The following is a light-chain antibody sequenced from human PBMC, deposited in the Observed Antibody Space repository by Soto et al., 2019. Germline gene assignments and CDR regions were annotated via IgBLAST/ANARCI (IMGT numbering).Light chain of an antibody. J-gene: IGLJ3*02. CDR1: SSNIGSNT. CDR2: SNN. Sequence: QSVLTQPPSASGTPGQRGTISCSGSSSNIGSNTVNWYQQLPGTAPKLLIYSNNHRPSGVPDRFSGSKSGTSASLAISGVQSEDEAAYYCAAWADGLYNYWVFGGGTKLTVL. CDR3: AAWADGLYNYWV. V-gene: IGLV1-44*01.